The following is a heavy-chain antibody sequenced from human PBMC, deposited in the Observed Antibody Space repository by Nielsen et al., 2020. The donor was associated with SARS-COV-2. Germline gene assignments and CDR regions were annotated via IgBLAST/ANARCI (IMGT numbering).Heavy chain of an antibody. CDR1: GYSFTSYW. J-gene: IGHJ6*02. Sequence: GGSLRLSCKGSGYSFTSYWIGWVRQMPGKGLEWMGIIYPGDSDTRYSPSFQGQVTISADKSISTAYLQWSSLKASDTAMYYCARIPQGDDYGAGYGMDVWGQGTTVTVSS. CDR3: ARIPQGDDYGAGYGMDV. V-gene: IGHV5-51*01. CDR2: IYPGDSDT. D-gene: IGHD4-17*01.